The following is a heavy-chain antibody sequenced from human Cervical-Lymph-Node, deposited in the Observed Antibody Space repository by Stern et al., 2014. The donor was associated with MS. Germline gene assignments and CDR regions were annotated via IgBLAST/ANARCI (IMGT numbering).Heavy chain of an antibody. J-gene: IGHJ4*02. CDR2: IFPDESDP. CDR3: ARLGGGWPDFDY. CDR1: GYSFTSYW. D-gene: IGHD6-19*01. Sequence: VQLVESGAEVQRPGESLKISCKGSGYSFTSYWIGWVRPMPGKGLEWMGVIFPDESDPKNTPSFQGQVTISTDKSISTAYLQWSSLRASDTAMYYCARLGGGWPDFDYWGQGTLVTVSS. V-gene: IGHV5-51*01.